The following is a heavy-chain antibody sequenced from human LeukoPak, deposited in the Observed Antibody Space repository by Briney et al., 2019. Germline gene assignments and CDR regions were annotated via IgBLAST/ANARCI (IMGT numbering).Heavy chain of an antibody. D-gene: IGHD3-22*01. V-gene: IGHV3-23*01. CDR1: GFTFSSYA. CDR2: ISGSGGST. Sequence: PGGSLRLSCAASGFTFSSYAMSWVRQAPGKGLEWVSAISGSGGSTYYADSVKGRFTISRDNSKKTLYLQMNSLRAEDTAVYYCAKGHYYDSSGYYDYWGQGTLVTVSS. J-gene: IGHJ4*02. CDR3: AKGHYYDSSGYYDY.